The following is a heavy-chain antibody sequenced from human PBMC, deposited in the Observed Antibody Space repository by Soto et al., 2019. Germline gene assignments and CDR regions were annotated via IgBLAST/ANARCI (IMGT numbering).Heavy chain of an antibody. CDR2: IVPVFGTA. V-gene: IGHV1-69*01. Sequence: QVELIQSGAEVKTSGSSVKVSCKALGGPSNNYGDSCVRQAPGQGLEWMGGIVPVFGTANYAPKIQGRIRITADDSTRTVNMELRSLTDDDTAVYYCAKLQGSGSYYDDDNWGQGTLVTVSS. J-gene: IGHJ4*02. CDR3: AKLQGSGSYYDDDN. D-gene: IGHD3-10*01. CDR1: GGPSNNYG.